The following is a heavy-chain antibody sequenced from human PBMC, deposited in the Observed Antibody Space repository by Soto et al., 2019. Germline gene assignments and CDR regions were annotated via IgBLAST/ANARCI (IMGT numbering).Heavy chain of an antibody. V-gene: IGHV3-30-3*01. CDR2: MSNDGTNK. CDR1: GFTFSTYA. J-gene: IGHJ4*02. CDR3: ARELISSTSPVEFDS. D-gene: IGHD6-13*01. Sequence: QVQLVESGGGVVQPGRSRRLSGAASGFTFSTYAMHWVRQAPGKGLEWVAFMSNDGTNKYYADSVKGRFTISRDDSKNTLYLQMNSLRTEDTAVYYCARELISSTSPVEFDSWGQGTLVTVSS.